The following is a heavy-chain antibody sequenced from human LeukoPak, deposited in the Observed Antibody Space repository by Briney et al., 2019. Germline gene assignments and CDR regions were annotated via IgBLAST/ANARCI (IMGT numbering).Heavy chain of an antibody. D-gene: IGHD6-6*01. V-gene: IGHV4-34*01. CDR3: AREEAYSSSSDAFDI. CDR2: INHSGST. Sequence: SETLSLTCAVYGGSFSGYYWSWIRQPPGKGLEWIGEINHSGSTNYNPSLKSRVTISVDTSKNQFSLKLSSVTAVDTAVYYCAREEAYSSSSDAFDIWGQGTMVTVSS. J-gene: IGHJ3*02. CDR1: GGSFSGYY.